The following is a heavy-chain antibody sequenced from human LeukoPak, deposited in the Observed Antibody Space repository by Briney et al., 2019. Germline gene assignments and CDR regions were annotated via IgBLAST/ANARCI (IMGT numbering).Heavy chain of an antibody. CDR2: ISSSSSYI. J-gene: IGHJ4*02. D-gene: IGHD1-26*01. CDR3: AKAGGGTYAEDYFDY. CDR1: GFTLNTYA. Sequence: GGSLRLSCAASGFTLNTYAMNWVRQAPGKGLEWVSSISSSSSYIYYADSVKGRFTISRDNSKNTLYLQMNSLRAEDTAVFYCAKAGGGTYAEDYFDYWGQGTLVTVSS. V-gene: IGHV3-21*04.